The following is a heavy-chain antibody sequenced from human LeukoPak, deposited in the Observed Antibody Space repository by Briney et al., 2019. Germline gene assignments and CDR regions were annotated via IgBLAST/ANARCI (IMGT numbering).Heavy chain of an antibody. J-gene: IGHJ3*02. V-gene: IGHV1-2*02. CDR1: GYTFTGYY. CDR3: ARETGQQLASPDAFDI. D-gene: IGHD6-13*01. CDR2: INPNSGGT. Sequence: ASVKVSCKASGYTFTGYYMHWVRQAPGQGLEWMGWINPNSGGTNYAQKFQGRVTMTRDTSISTAYMELSRLRSDDTAVYYCARETGQQLASPDAFDIWGQGTMVTVSS.